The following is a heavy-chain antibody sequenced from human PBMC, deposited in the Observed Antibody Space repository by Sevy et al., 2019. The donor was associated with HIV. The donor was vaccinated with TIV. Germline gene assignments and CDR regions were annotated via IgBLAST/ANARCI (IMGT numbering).Heavy chain of an antibody. CDR3: ARATGTEALDAFDI. Sequence: GGSLRLSCAASGFTFSDYCVNWVRQAPGKGLEWVSSISDSSFYLYYADSVKGRFTISRDNAKNSLYLQMNSLRAEDTAVYYCARATGTEALDAFDIWGQGTMVTVSS. J-gene: IGHJ3*02. D-gene: IGHD1-1*01. CDR1: GFTFSDYC. CDR2: ISDSSFYL. V-gene: IGHV3-21*01.